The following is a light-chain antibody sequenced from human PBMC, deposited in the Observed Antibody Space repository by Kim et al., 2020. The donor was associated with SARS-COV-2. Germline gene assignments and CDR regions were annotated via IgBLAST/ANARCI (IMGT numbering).Light chain of an antibody. CDR1: QGISNY. V-gene: IGKV1-27*01. Sequence: ASVGDRVTITCRASQGISNYLAWYQQKSGSVPKLLIYAASTLQSGVPSRFSGSGSGTDFTLTISSLQPEDVATYYCQNYNSAPFTFGPGTKVDIK. CDR3: QNYNSAPFT. CDR2: AAS. J-gene: IGKJ3*01.